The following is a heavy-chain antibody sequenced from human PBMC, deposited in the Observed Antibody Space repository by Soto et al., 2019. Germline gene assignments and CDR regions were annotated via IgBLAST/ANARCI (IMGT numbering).Heavy chain of an antibody. CDR2: IIPIFGTA. J-gene: IGHJ5*02. CDR1: GGTFSSYA. D-gene: IGHD2-2*01. V-gene: IGHV1-69*06. Sequence: SVKVSCKASGGTFSSYAISWVRQAPGQGLEWMGGIIPIFGTANYAQKFQGRVTITADKSTSTAYMELSSLRSEDTAVYYCARDQGCSSTSCYFGANWFDPWGQGTLVTVSS. CDR3: ARDQGCSSTSCYFGANWFDP.